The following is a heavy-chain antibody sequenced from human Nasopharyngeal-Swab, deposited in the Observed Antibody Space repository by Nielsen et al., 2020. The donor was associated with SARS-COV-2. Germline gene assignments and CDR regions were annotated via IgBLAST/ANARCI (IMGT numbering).Heavy chain of an antibody. Sequence: GESLKISCAASGFAFTSHWMTWVRQTPGKGPEWVAIIKQDGSEKDYVDSVKGRFTVSRDNAKNSLYLQMNSLRVEDTAVYYCARGRYSLTWGQGILVTVSS. CDR1: GFAFTSHW. J-gene: IGHJ5*02. CDR3: ARGRYSLT. CDR2: IKQDGSEK. V-gene: IGHV3-7*04. D-gene: IGHD3-10*01.